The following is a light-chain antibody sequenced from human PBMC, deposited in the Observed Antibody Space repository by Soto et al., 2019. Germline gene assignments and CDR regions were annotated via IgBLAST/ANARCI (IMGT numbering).Light chain of an antibody. J-gene: IGKJ5*01. CDR2: DAS. CDR1: QSVSLD. V-gene: IGKV3-11*01. Sequence: EIVLTQSPATVSLSPVERATLSGRASQSVSLDLAWYQQKPGQAPRLLIYDASTRATGIPARFSGSGSGTDFTLTTSRLEPEDFAVYYCQQYGSSITFGQGTRLENK. CDR3: QQYGSSIT.